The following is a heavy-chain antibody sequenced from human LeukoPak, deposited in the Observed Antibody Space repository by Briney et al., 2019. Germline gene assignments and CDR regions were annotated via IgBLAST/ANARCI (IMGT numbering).Heavy chain of an antibody. V-gene: IGHV4-39*01. J-gene: IGHJ2*01. CDR2: IYSSGNP. Sequence: PSETLSLTCTVSGGSISSSGYYWGWTRQPPGKGLEWIGSIYSSGNPYYNPSLKRRLTISVDTSNNQFSLRLTSVTAADTAVYYCARWETYCSSTSCYRTYWYFDLWGRGTLVTVSS. CDR3: ARWETYCSSTSCYRTYWYFDL. CDR1: GGSISSSGYY. D-gene: IGHD2-2*01.